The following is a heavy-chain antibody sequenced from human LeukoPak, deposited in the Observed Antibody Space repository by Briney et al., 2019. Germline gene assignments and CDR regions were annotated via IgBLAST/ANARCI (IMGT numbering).Heavy chain of an antibody. D-gene: IGHD6-19*01. Sequence: ASVTVSFKASGHIFINYYIYWVRQAPGQGLEWMGLINPSGGRTGYAQSFQGRVTMTRDMSTSTVYLELGSLRSEDTAVYYCARGPYSSGWYGLDFWGQGTLVTVSS. CDR1: GHIFINYY. J-gene: IGHJ4*02. CDR2: INPSGGRT. CDR3: ARGPYSSGWYGLDF. V-gene: IGHV1-46*01.